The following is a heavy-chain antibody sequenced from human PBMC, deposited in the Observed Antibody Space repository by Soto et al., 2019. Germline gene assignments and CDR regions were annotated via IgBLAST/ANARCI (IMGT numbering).Heavy chain of an antibody. CDR3: ARQRSYNSRFFHY. CDR2: VSGSGGST. J-gene: IGHJ4*02. D-gene: IGHD3-10*01. CDR1: GFTFDNYG. Sequence: GGSLRLSCAASGFTFDNYGMSWVRQAPGKGLEWVSTVSGSGGSTYYAASVKGRFTISREYSKNTLYLQMNSLRAEDTAVYFCARQRSYNSRFFHYWSPGTLVTVSS. V-gene: IGHV3-23*01.